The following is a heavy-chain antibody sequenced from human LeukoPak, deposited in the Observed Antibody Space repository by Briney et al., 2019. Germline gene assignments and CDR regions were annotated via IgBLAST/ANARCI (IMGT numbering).Heavy chain of an antibody. CDR3: AKDQIAAAGRRIDYMDV. V-gene: IGHV3-23*01. CDR2: ISGSGGST. D-gene: IGHD6-13*01. Sequence: GGSLRPSCAASGFTFSSYAMSWVRQAPGKGLEWVSAISGSGGSTYYADSVKGRFTISRDNSKNTLYLQMNSLRAEDTAVYYCAKDQIAAAGRRIDYMDVWGKGTTVTVSS. J-gene: IGHJ6*03. CDR1: GFTFSSYA.